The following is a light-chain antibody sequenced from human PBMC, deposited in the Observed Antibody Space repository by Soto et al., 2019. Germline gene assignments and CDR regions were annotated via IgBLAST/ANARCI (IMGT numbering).Light chain of an antibody. V-gene: IGLV2-23*03. CDR3: CSFAGGATFV. CDR2: EGN. J-gene: IGLJ2*01. Sequence: QSALTQPASVSGSPGQSITISCTGTSNDVGGYDLVSWYQHHPGKAPTLIIYEGNKRPSGVSDRFSGSKSGNTASLTISALRAEDEADYSCCSFAGGATFVFGGGTKVTVL. CDR1: SNDVGGYDL.